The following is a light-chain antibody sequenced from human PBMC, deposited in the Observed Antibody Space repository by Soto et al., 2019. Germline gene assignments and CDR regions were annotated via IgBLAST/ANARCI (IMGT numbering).Light chain of an antibody. CDR3: QQFNYWPPWT. V-gene: IGKV3-15*01. CDR2: GAS. J-gene: IGKJ1*01. Sequence: EIELTQSPGTLSLSPGERATLSCRASQSVSSSYLAWYQQKPGQAPRLLIYGASTRASGVPARFSGSGFGADFTLTISGLQSEDVAIYYCQQFNYWPPWTFGQGTKVDIK. CDR1: QSVSSSY.